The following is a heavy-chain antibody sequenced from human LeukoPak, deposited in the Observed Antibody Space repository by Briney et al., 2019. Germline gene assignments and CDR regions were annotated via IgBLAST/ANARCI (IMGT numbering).Heavy chain of an antibody. CDR3: ARGRRYSYGP. J-gene: IGHJ5*02. V-gene: IGHV4-39*07. CDR2: IYYSGST. D-gene: IGHD5-18*01. CDR1: GGSISSSSYY. Sequence: SETLSLTCTVSGGSISSSSYYWGWIRQPPGKGLEWIGSIYYSGSTYYNPSLKSRVTISVDTSKNQFSLKLSSVTAADTAVYYCARGRRYSYGPWGQGTLVTVSS.